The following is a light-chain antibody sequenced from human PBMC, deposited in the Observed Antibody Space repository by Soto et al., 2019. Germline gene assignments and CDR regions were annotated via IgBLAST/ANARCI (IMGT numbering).Light chain of an antibody. J-gene: IGKJ1*01. Sequence: EIVLTQSPGTLSLSPGEIATLSFSASQSVISTYLAWYQQKPGQAPRLLIYGASSRATGIPDRFSGSGSGTDFTLTISRLEPEDFAVYYCQQYGSSPLWTFGQGTKVDIK. V-gene: IGKV3-20*01. CDR3: QQYGSSPLWT. CDR2: GAS. CDR1: QSVISTY.